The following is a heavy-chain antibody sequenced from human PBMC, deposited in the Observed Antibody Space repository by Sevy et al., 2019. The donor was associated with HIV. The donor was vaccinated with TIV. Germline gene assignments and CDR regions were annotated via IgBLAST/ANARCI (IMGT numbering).Heavy chain of an antibody. CDR1: GGSFSGYY. Sequence: SETLSLTCAVYGGSFSGYYWSWIRQPPGKGLEWIGEINHSGSTNYNPSLKSRVTISVDTSKNQFSLKLSSVTAADTAVYYCARGLAAAGMGGGYYFDYWGLGTLVTVSS. CDR2: INHSGST. D-gene: IGHD6-13*01. CDR3: ARGLAAAGMGGGYYFDY. V-gene: IGHV4-34*01. J-gene: IGHJ4*02.